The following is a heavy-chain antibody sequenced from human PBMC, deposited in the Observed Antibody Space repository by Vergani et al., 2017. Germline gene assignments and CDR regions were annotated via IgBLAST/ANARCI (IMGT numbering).Heavy chain of an antibody. V-gene: IGHV3-33*01. CDR2: IWYDGSNK. J-gene: IGHJ4*02. CDR3: ARDISDHYFDY. CDR1: GFTFSSYG. Sequence: QVQLVESGGGVVQPGRSLRLSCAASGFTFSSYGMHWVRQAPGKGLEWVAVIWYDGSNKYYADSVKGRFTISRDNSKNTLYLQMNSLIAEDTAVYYCARDISDHYFDYWGQGTLVTVSS.